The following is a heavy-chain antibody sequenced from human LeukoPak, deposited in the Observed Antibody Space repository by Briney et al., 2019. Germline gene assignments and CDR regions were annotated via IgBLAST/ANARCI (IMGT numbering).Heavy chain of an antibody. CDR3: ARDSAPIAAAGTEYNWFDP. Sequence: SETLSLTCTVSGGSISSYYWSWIRQPPGKGLEWIGSIYHSGSTYYNPSLKSRVTISVDTSKNQFSLKLSSVTAADTAVYYCARDSAPIAAAGTEYNWFDPWGQGTLVTVSS. CDR2: IYHSGST. CDR1: GGSISSYY. V-gene: IGHV4-59*12. J-gene: IGHJ5*02. D-gene: IGHD6-13*01.